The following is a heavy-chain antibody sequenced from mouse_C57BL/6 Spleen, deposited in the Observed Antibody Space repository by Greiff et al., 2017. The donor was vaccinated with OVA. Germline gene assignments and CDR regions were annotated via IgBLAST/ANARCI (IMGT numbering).Heavy chain of an antibody. CDR1: GYTFTDYY. V-gene: IGHV1-75*01. Sequence: QVHVKQSGPELVKPGASVKISCKASGYTFTDYYINWAKQRPGQGLEWIGWIFPGSGSTYYNEKFKGKATLTVDKSSSTAYMLLSSLTSEDSAVYFCARTAQAHYYAMDYWGQGTSVTVSS. CDR2: IFPGSGST. CDR3: ARTAQAHYYAMDY. J-gene: IGHJ4*01. D-gene: IGHD3-2*02.